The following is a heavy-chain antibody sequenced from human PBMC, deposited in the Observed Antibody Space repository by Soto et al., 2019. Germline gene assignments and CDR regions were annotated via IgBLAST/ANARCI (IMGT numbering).Heavy chain of an antibody. CDR1: GGSISSYY. D-gene: IGHD1-7*01. V-gene: IGHV4-59*01. CDR2: IYYSGST. Sequence: SETLSLTCTVSGGSISSYYWSWIRQPPGKGLEWIGYIYYSGSTNYNPSLKSRVTISVDTSKNQFSLKLSSVTAADTAVYYCARAELTGTATPFHYWGQGTMVTV. J-gene: IGHJ4*02. CDR3: ARAELTGTATPFHY.